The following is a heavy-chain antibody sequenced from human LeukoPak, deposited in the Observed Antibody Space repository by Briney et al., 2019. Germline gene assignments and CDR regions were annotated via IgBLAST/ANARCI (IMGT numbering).Heavy chain of an antibody. Sequence: PSGTLSLTCTVSGGSISSSSYYWGWIRQPPGKGLEWIGSIYYSGSTYYNPSLKSRVTISVDTSKNQFSLKLSSVTAADTAVYYCATMTTVTNADYWGQGTLVTVSS. V-gene: IGHV4-39*07. J-gene: IGHJ4*02. CDR2: IYYSGST. CDR3: ATMTTVTNADY. CDR1: GGSISSSSYY. D-gene: IGHD4-17*01.